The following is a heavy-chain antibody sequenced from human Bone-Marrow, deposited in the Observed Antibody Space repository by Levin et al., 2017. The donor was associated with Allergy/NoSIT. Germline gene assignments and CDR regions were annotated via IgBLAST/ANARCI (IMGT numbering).Heavy chain of an antibody. V-gene: IGHV3-30*18. CDR3: AKDLHRVATIQPLNY. Sequence: GGSLRLSCEASGFTFSDYGMHWVRQAPGKGLEWVTVISYDGSNKYYVDSVKGRFTISRDNSKNTLFLEMSSLRPEDTAVYYCAKDLHRVATIQPLNYWGQGALVTVSS. J-gene: IGHJ4*02. D-gene: IGHD5-12*01. CDR2: ISYDGSNK. CDR1: GFTFSDYG.